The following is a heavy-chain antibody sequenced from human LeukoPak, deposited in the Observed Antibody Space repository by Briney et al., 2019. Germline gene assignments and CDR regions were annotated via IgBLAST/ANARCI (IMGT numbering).Heavy chain of an antibody. D-gene: IGHD2-2*01. V-gene: IGHV4-31*03. J-gene: IGHJ5*02. Sequence: SETESLTCTVSGGSISSGAYYWSWIRQHPGKGLEWIGYIYYSGSTYYNPSLKSRFTISVDTSKNQFSLKLSSVTAADTAVYYCARGLDAFPHVLPAGFDPWGQGTLVTVSS. CDR3: ARGLDAFPHVLPAGFDP. CDR2: IYYSGST. CDR1: GGSISSGAYY.